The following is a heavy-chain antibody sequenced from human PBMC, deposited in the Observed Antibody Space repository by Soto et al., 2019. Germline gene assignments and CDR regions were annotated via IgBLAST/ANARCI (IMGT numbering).Heavy chain of an antibody. D-gene: IGHD3-22*01. Sequence: SETLSLTCTVSGGSINSGDYYWSWIRQPPGKGLEWIGNLYYTGSTYYNPSLKSRVTISVDTSKKQFSLMVTSVTAADTAVCYCARYRYSDSLKEYYFDYWGQGTLVTVSS. J-gene: IGHJ4*02. CDR1: GGSINSGDYY. V-gene: IGHV4-30-4*01. CDR2: LYYTGST. CDR3: ARYRYSDSLKEYYFDY.